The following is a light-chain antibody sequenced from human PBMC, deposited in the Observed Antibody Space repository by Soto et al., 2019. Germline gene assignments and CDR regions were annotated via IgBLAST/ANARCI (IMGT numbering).Light chain of an antibody. CDR3: QQYNNWPPIT. CDR2: GVS. Sequence: ELVLTQSPGTLSLSPGESATLSCRASQTVSSNFLAWYQQKPGQAPRLLIYGVSSRASGIPDRFFGSGSGTDFTLTINRLEPEDFAVYYCQQYNNWPPITFGQGTRLEIK. J-gene: IGKJ5*01. V-gene: IGKV3-20*01. CDR1: QTVSSNF.